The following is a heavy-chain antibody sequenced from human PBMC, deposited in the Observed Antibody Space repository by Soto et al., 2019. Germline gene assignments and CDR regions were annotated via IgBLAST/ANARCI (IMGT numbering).Heavy chain of an antibody. CDR2: ISAYNGNT. CDR3: ATNYCSGGTCYPLLDY. D-gene: IGHD2-15*01. Sequence: ASVKVSCKASGYTFTSYGSNWVRQAPGQGLEWMGWISAYNGNTNYAQNLQGRVTMTTDTSTSTAYMELRSLRSDDTAVYYCATNYCSGGTCYPLLDYWGQGTLVTVSS. J-gene: IGHJ4*02. V-gene: IGHV1-18*01. CDR1: GYTFTSYG.